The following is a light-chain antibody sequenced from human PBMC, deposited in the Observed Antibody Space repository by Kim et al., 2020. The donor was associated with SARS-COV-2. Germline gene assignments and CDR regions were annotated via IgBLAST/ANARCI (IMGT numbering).Light chain of an antibody. CDR2: SNN. CDR1: SSNIGSNT. CDR3: AAWDDSLNGREV. J-gene: IGLJ1*01. Sequence: ELTQPPSASGTPGQRVTISCSGSSSNIGSNTVNWYQQLPGTAPKLLIYSNNQRPSGVPDRFSGSKSGTSASLAISGLQSEDEADYYCAAWDDSLNGREVFGTGTKVTVL. V-gene: IGLV1-44*01.